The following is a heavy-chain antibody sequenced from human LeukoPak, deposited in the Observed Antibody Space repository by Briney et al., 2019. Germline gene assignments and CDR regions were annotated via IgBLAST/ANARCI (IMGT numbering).Heavy chain of an antibody. CDR3: ATARVRLGELSLPEVRDD. D-gene: IGHD3-16*02. V-gene: IGHV1-24*01. Sequence: ASVKVSCKVSVYTLTELAIHWVRQAPGKGLEWMGAFDPEDGGTIYAQKFQGRITLTEDTCTDTAYMELRSLSSEDTAVYYCATARVRLGELSLPEVRDDWGQGTLVTVSS. CDR1: VYTLTELA. J-gene: IGHJ4*02. CDR2: FDPEDGGT.